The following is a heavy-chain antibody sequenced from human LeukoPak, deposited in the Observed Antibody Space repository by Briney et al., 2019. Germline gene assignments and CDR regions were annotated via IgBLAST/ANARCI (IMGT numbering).Heavy chain of an antibody. Sequence: GGSLRLSCAASGFTFSSYWMSWVRQAPGKGLEWVAFIRYDGSNKYYADSVKGRFTISRDNSKNTLYLQMNSLRAEDTAVYYCAKDRVPPQYYYDSSGYYDYWGQGTLVIVSS. CDR2: IRYDGSNK. CDR3: AKDRVPPQYYYDSSGYYDY. CDR1: GFTFSSYW. V-gene: IGHV3-30*02. J-gene: IGHJ4*02. D-gene: IGHD3-22*01.